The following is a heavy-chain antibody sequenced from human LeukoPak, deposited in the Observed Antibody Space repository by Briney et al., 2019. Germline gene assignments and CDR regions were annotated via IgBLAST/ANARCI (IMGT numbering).Heavy chain of an antibody. CDR1: GFTFSSYA. D-gene: IGHD5-12*01. V-gene: IGHV3-23*01. CDR3: AKGHTGYDFPHFDY. CDR2: MSGTGGNT. J-gene: IGHJ4*02. Sequence: PGGSLRLSCAASGFTFSSYAMSWVRQAPGKGLEWVSFMSGTGGNTYYADPVKGRFTISRDNSKNTLYLHMNSLRAEDTALYFCAKGHTGYDFPHFDYWGQGTLVTASS.